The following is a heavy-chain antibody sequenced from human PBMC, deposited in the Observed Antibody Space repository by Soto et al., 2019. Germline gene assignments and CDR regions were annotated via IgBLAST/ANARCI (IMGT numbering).Heavy chain of an antibody. CDR1: GYSISSGDY. CDR2: IYHSGST. J-gene: IGHJ4*02. CDR3: ARDPDYYDSSGIPGY. V-gene: IGHV4-38-2*02. D-gene: IGHD3-22*01. Sequence: SETLSLTCAVSGYSISSGDYWGWIRQPPGKGLAWIWSIYHSGSTYYNPSLKSRVTISVDTSNNQFSLKLSSVTAADTAVYYCARDPDYYDSSGIPGYWGQGTLVTVSS.